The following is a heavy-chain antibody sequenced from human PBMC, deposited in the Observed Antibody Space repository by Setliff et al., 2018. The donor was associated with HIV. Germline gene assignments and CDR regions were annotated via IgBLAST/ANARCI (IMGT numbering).Heavy chain of an antibody. V-gene: IGHV4-61*10. D-gene: IGHD3-9*01. J-gene: IGHJ6*03. CDR2: ISATGST. CDR3: ARELSYYDILTGYYKATNYMDV. Sequence: SETLSLTCTVSGGIISSDSFFWSWIRQPAGKGLDWIGHISATGSTKYNPSLKSPVTISVDTSKNQFSLKLSSVTAAYTAVYYCARELSYYDILTGYYKATNYMDVWGKGTTVTVSS. CDR1: GGIISSDSFF.